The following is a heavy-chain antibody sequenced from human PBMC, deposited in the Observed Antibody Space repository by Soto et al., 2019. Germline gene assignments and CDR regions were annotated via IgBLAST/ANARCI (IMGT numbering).Heavy chain of an antibody. CDR2: FDPEDGET. Sequence: ASVKVSCKVSGYTLTELSMHWVRQAPGKGLEWMGGFDPEDGETIYAQKFQGRVTMTEDTSTDTAYMELSSLRSEDTAVYYCATLLRYFDWLPDAYWGQGTLVTVSS. J-gene: IGHJ4*02. D-gene: IGHD3-9*01. V-gene: IGHV1-24*01. CDR3: ATLLRYFDWLPDAY. CDR1: GYTLTELS.